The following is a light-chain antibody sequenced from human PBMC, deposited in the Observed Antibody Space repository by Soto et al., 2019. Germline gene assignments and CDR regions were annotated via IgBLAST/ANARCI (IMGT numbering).Light chain of an antibody. CDR1: SSDVGSYNL. J-gene: IGLJ1*01. CDR2: EGT. Sequence: QSVLTQPASVSGSPGQSITISCTGTSSDVGSYNLVSWYQQHPGKAPKLMIYEGTKRPSGVSDRFSGSKSGNTASLTISGLQAEDQADHSRSSYTSSRTLVFGSGTKVTVL. V-gene: IGLV2-14*02. CDR3: SSYTSSRTLV.